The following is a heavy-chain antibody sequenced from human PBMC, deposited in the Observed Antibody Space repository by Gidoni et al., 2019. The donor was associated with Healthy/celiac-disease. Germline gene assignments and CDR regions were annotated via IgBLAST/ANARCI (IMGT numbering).Heavy chain of an antibody. CDR2: IYYSGST. CDR1: GGSISSSSYY. V-gene: IGHV4-39*01. J-gene: IGHJ4*02. D-gene: IGHD3-22*01. Sequence: QLQLQESGPGLVKPSETLSLTCTVSGGSISSSSYYWGWIRQPPGKGLELSGSIYYSGSTYYNPSIKSRVTISVDTSKNQFSLKLSSVTAADTAVYYCARQDYDSSGYFDYWGQGTLVTVSS. CDR3: ARQDYDSSGYFDY.